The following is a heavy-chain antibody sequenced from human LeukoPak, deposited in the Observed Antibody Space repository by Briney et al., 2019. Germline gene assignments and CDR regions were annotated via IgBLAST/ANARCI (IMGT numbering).Heavy chain of an antibody. J-gene: IGHJ6*04. Sequence: GGSLRLSCAASGFTFSDYSMAWIRQAPGEGLEWLSYISLSSSYTNYADSVKGRFTVSRDNTKNSLDLQMNSLRAEDTALYFCARVGSGLDVWGNGTAVTVSS. CDR2: ISLSSSYT. V-gene: IGHV3-11*06. CDR3: ARVGSGLDV. D-gene: IGHD3-10*01. CDR1: GFTFSDYS.